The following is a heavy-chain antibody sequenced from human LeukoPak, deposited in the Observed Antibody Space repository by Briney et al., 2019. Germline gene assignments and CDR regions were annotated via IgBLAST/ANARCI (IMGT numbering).Heavy chain of an antibody. CDR2: ISAYTGNT. V-gene: IGHV1-18*01. CDR1: GYPFTNLG. Sequence: ASVKVSCKPSGYPFTNLGISWVRQPPGQGLEGMGGISAYTGNTKYGQRFQGRVTMTSDTSTSTAYMELRSLRSDDTAVFYCARDFWVRHSAPAPKDLWGQGTLVTVSS. J-gene: IGHJ5*02. D-gene: IGHD2-2*01. CDR3: ARDFWVRHSAPAPKDL.